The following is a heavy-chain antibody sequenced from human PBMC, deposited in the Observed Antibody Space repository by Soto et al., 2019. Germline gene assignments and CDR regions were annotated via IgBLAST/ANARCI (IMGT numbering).Heavy chain of an antibody. CDR2: ISGSGDST. V-gene: IGHV3-23*01. J-gene: IGHJ6*02. CDR3: AKGKGLQLAYAWSMDV. D-gene: IGHD1-1*01. CDR1: GFTFSSYA. Sequence: EVQVLESGGGLVQPGGSLRVSCAASGFTFSSYAMSWVRQAPGKGLEWVSTISGSGDSTYYADSVKGRFTISRDNSKNTVYVQMNSPRAEDTAVYHCAKGKGLQLAYAWSMDVWGQGTTVTVSS.